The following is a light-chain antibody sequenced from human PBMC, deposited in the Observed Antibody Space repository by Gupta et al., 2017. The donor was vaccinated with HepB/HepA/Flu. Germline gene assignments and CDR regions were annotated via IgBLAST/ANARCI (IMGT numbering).Light chain of an antibody. CDR2: DVS. CDR1: SSDDGGYNY. J-gene: IGLJ2*01. Sequence: QSALTQPASVSASPGQSLTISCTGTSSDDGGYNYVSWYQQHPGKAPTLMIYDVSSRPSGVSNRFSGSKCGNTASLTITGLQAEDEGDYYCRSYTSSNTLAVFGGGTKLTVL. CDR3: RSYTSSNTLAV. V-gene: IGLV2-14*01.